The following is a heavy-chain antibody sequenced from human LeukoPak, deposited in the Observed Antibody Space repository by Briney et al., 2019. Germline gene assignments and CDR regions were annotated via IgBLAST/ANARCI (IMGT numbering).Heavy chain of an antibody. Sequence: SVKVSCKASGGTFSSYAISWVRQAPGQGLEWMGGIIPIFGTANYAQKFQGRVTITTDESTSTAYMELSSLRSEDTAVYYCARDLSIAARPDYFDYWGQGTLVTVSS. CDR1: GGTFSSYA. CDR3: ARDLSIAARPDYFDY. V-gene: IGHV1-69*05. D-gene: IGHD6-6*01. J-gene: IGHJ4*02. CDR2: IIPIFGTA.